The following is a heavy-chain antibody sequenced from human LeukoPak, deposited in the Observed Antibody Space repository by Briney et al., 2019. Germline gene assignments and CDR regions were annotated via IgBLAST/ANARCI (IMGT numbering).Heavy chain of an antibody. Sequence: GGSLRLSCTASEFTFSSYVMSWVRQAPGKGLEWVSEIAGSGSTTYYADSVKGRFTISRDNSRNTLYLQMNSRRAEDTAVYYCAKGSGGGRRYFFDYWGQGTLVTVSS. CDR3: AKGSGGGRRYFFDY. V-gene: IGHV3-23*01. CDR2: IAGSGSTT. D-gene: IGHD2-15*01. CDR1: EFTFSSYV. J-gene: IGHJ4*02.